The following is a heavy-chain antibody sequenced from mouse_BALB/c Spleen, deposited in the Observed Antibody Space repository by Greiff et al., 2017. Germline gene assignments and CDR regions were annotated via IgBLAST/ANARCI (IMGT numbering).Heavy chain of an antibody. CDR3: ARSGYYDLYYYAMDY. V-gene: IGHV1-4*01. J-gene: IGHJ4*01. CDR1: GYTFTSYT. CDR2: INPSSGYT. Sequence: QVQLQQSGAELARPGASVKMSCKASGYTFTSYTMHWVKQRPGQGLEWIGYINPSSGYTNYNQKFKDKATLTADKSSSTAYMQLSSLTSEDSAVYYCARSGYYDLYYYAMDYWGQGTSVTVSA. D-gene: IGHD2-4*01.